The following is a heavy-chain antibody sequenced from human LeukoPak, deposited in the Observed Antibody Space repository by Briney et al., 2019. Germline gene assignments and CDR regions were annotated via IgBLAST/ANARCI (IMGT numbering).Heavy chain of an antibody. D-gene: IGHD3-3*01. J-gene: IGHJ4*02. CDR3: ARDPLQGPIYDFGSNYSKPWDY. CDR2: ISSSSSYI. V-gene: IGHV3-21*01. CDR1: GFTFSSYS. Sequence: GGSLRLSCAASGFTFSSYSMNWVRQAPGKGLEWVSSISSSSSYIYYADSVKGRFATSRDNAKNSLYPQMNSLRAEDTAVYYWARDPLQGPIYDFGSNYSKPWDYWRQGTLVTVSP.